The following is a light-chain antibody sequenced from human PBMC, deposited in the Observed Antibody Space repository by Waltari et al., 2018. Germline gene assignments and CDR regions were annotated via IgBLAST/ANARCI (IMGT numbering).Light chain of an antibody. CDR1: QRVYSSY. Sequence: EIVLTQSPVTLSLSPGERATLPCRASQRVYSSYLAWYQQKPGQAPRLLIYDASTRAAGVPARFSGSGSGTDFTLTTSSLEPEDFAIYFCQQRDTWPPMFTFGPGTKVDIK. V-gene: IGKV3-11*01. CDR3: QQRDTWPPMFT. J-gene: IGKJ3*01. CDR2: DAS.